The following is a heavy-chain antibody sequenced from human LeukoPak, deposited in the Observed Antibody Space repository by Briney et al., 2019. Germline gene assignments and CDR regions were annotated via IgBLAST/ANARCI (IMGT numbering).Heavy chain of an antibody. J-gene: IGHJ3*02. Sequence: SETLSLTCAVSGYSISSNNWRASIRQPPGKGLEWIGYIYYSGNTYYNPYNPSLTSRVTMSVDTSKNQFSLKLDSVTEIDTAMYYCARNQAVAANRGAFDIWGQGTMVTVSS. CDR1: GYSISSNNW. D-gene: IGHD6-19*01. V-gene: IGHV4-28*01. CDR3: ARNQAVAANRGAFDI. CDR2: IYYSGNT.